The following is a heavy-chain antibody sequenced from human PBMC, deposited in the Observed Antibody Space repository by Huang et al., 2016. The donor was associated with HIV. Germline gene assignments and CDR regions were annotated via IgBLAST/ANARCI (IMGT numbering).Heavy chain of an antibody. Sequence: QVQLLQSGAEVKKPVSSVKVSCKASGGPFRSYSLAWVRQAPGQGLEWMASLMPVFDSPNYAQKLQGRVRVTADESTSTVYMELRDLRPDDTAVYFCARGSLEYSVSSSLDYWGQGTHVTVSS. D-gene: IGHD4-4*01. CDR1: GGPFRSYS. J-gene: IGHJ4*02. CDR3: ARGSLEYSVSSSLDY. CDR2: LMPVFDSP. V-gene: IGHV1-69*13.